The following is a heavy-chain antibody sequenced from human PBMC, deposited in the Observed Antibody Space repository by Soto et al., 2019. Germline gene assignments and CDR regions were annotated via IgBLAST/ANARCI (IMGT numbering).Heavy chain of an antibody. CDR3: ARDKRDLRFLEWSYYFDY. D-gene: IGHD3-3*01. J-gene: IGHJ4*02. Sequence: PGGSLRLSCAASGFTFSSRAMHWVRQAPGKGLEWVAVISYDGSNKYYADSVKGRFTVSRDNSKNTLYLQVNSLRAEDTAVYYCARDKRDLRFLEWSYYFDYWGQGTLVTVSS. V-gene: IGHV3-30-3*01. CDR1: GFTFSSRA. CDR2: ISYDGSNK.